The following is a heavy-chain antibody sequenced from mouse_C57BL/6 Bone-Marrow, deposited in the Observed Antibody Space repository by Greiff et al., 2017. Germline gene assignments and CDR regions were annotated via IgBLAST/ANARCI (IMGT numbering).Heavy chain of an antibody. CDR2: ILPGSCST. V-gene: IGHV1-9*01. CDR3: ARGSD. CDR1: CYTFTGYW. J-gene: IGHJ4*01. Sequence: VQLQQSGAELMKPGASVTLSCKATCYTFTGYWIVWVKQRPGHGLEWIGAILPGSCSTNYNEKFKGTATFTADTSSNTAYMQLSSLPTEDSAIYYCARGSDWSQGTAVTVSS.